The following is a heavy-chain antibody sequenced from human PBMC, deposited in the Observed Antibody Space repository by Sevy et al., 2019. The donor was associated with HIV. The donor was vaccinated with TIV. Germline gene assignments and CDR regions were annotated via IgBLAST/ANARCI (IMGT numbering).Heavy chain of an antibody. J-gene: IGHJ4*01. D-gene: IGHD6-13*01. CDR3: ARAGIAALGDY. V-gene: IGHV3-33*08. CDR1: GFTFSNYA. CDR2: IWYDGSNK. Sequence: GGSLRLSCAASGFTFSNYAIHWVRQAPGKGLEWVALIWYDGSNKYYADSVKGRFTISRDNSKNTVYLQMNSLRAEDTAMYYCARAGIAALGDYWGHGTLVTVSS.